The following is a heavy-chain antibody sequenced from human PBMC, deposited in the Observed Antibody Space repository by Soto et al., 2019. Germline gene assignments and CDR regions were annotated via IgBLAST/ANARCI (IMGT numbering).Heavy chain of an antibody. CDR3: AREGPISGTNPFDI. J-gene: IGHJ3*02. CDR2: IWSDGSHK. Sequence: LRLSCAASGFSFSNHGMHWVRQAPGKGLEWVAVIWSDGSHKYYRDSVKGRFTISRDTAENTLFLQMDSLGADDTAVYYCAREGPISGTNPFDIWGHGTLVTV. V-gene: IGHV3-33*01. D-gene: IGHD2-8*01. CDR1: GFSFSNHG.